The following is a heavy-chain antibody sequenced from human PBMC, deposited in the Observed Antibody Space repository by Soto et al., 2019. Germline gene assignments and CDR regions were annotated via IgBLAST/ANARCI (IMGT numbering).Heavy chain of an antibody. V-gene: IGHV1-69*01. CDR2: IIPIFGTP. J-gene: IGHJ4*02. CDR1: GVTFSTYV. CDR3: ALSSTSDY. D-gene: IGHD6-13*01. Sequence: QVQLVQSGAEVKKPGSSVTVSCKPSGVTFSTYVINWVRQAPGQGLEWMGCIIPIFGTPNYAQKFQDRVTITADESTSTAYMELSSLRSEDTAVYYCALSSTSDYWGQGTLVTVSS.